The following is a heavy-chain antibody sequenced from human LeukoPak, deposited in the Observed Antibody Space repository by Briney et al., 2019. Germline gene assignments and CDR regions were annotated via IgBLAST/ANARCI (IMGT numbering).Heavy chain of an antibody. J-gene: IGHJ4*02. CDR3: VRTAGYFDY. D-gene: IGHD6-25*01. Sequence: SETLSLTSTVSRGSISSTRHYSGWIRHPPGDGLEWIGSIHYSENTYYNPSLKSRVTISVDTSKNQFSLKLSSLTAADTAVYYCVRTAGYFDYWGQGTLVTVSS. V-gene: IGHV4-39*01. CDR2: IHYSENT. CDR1: RGSISSTRHY.